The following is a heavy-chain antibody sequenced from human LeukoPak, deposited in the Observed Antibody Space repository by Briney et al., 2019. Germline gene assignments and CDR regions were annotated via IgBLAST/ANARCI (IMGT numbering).Heavy chain of an antibody. CDR2: ISGSGVGT. CDR3: ARDRRPDAFDV. Sequence: GGSLRLSCAASGFTFSSYVMSWVRQAPGKGLEWVSAISGSGVGTYSADSVKGRFTISRDNSKNTVYLQMNSLRAEDTAVYYCARDRRPDAFDVWGQGTMVTVSS. J-gene: IGHJ3*01. CDR1: GFTFSSYV. V-gene: IGHV3-23*01.